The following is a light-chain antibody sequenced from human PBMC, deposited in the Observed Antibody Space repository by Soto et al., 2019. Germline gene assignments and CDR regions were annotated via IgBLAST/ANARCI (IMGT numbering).Light chain of an antibody. Sequence: SVLTEPRPVSRSRGPPLNTSCTGPSHDVGGYNYVSWYQQHPGKAPKLMIYDVSKRPSGVPDRFSGSKSGNTASLTISGLQAEDEADYYCCSYAGSYTYVFGTGTKVTVL. J-gene: IGLJ1*01. CDR1: SHDVGGYNY. CDR2: DVS. V-gene: IGLV2-11*01. CDR3: CSYAGSYTYV.